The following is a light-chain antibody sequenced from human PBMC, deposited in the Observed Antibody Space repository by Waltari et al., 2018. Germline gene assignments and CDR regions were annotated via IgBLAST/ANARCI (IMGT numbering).Light chain of an antibody. CDR2: ADH. J-gene: IGLJ2*01. CDR3: HVWDKYNGVAGA. CDR1: DLVRIS. Sequence: SYVLTQPRSVSVAPGQTARLTCGGDDLVRISVHWYQQKPGQAPQLVFYADHDRPTGIPARFSGSNSGNTATLTISRVEAGDEADYYCHVWDKYNGVAGAFGGVTKLTVL. V-gene: IGLV3-21*02.